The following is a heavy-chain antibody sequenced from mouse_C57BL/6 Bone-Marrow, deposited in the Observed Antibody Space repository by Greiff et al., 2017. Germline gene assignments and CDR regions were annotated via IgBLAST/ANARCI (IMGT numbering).Heavy chain of an antibody. CDR3: ARWGTTVVAHYAMDY. CDR2: IYPSDSET. Sequence: QVQLQQPGAELVRPGSSVKLSCKASGYTFTSYWMDWVKQRPGQGLEWIGNIYPSDSETHYNQKFKDKATLTVDKSSSTAYMQRSSLTSEDSAVYYCARWGTTVVAHYAMDYWGQGTSVTVSS. D-gene: IGHD1-1*01. CDR1: GYTFTSYW. V-gene: IGHV1-61*01. J-gene: IGHJ4*01.